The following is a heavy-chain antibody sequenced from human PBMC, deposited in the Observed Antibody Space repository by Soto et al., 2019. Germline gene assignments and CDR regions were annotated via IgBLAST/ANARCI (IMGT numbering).Heavy chain of an antibody. CDR3: ARGPLPTVTDDEYFQH. D-gene: IGHD4-17*01. Sequence: SETLSLTCSVSGGSVSSDSYYWSWIRQPPGKGLEWIGEINHSGSTNYNPSLKSRVTISVDTSKNQFSLKLSSVTAADTAVYYCARGPLPTVTDDEYFQHWGQGTLVTVSS. J-gene: IGHJ1*01. V-gene: IGHV4-39*07. CDR2: INHSGST. CDR1: GGSVSSDSYY.